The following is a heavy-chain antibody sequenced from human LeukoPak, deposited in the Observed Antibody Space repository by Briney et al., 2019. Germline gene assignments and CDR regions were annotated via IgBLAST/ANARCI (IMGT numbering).Heavy chain of an antibody. CDR3: AKDRGVVVPAAMNR. Sequence: PGGSLRLSCAASGFTFSSYAMSWVRQAPGKGLEWVSAISGSGGSTYYADSVKGRFTISRDNSKNTLYLQTNSLRAEDTAVYYCAKDRGVVVPAAMNRWGQGTLVTVSS. V-gene: IGHV3-23*01. CDR2: ISGSGGST. D-gene: IGHD2-2*01. J-gene: IGHJ5*02. CDR1: GFTFSSYA.